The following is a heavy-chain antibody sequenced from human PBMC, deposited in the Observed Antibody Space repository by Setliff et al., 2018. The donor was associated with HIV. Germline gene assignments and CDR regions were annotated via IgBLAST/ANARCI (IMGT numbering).Heavy chain of an antibody. Sequence: SETLSLTCAVSGYSISSSHWWGWIRQPPGKGLEWIGFILNREITNYNPSLQSRVSISMDTSKNQFSLKLHPVTAADTAIYHCAKGGASSHWLGPWGQGTLVTVSS. V-gene: IGHV4-28*03. CDR2: ILNREIT. D-gene: IGHD3-16*01. J-gene: IGHJ5*02. CDR3: AKGGASSHWLGP. CDR1: GYSISSSHW.